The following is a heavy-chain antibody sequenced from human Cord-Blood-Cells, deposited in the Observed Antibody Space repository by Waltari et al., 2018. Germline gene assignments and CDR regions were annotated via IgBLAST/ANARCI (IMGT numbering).Heavy chain of an antibody. D-gene: IGHD3-10*01. CDR1: GYTFTSYS. CDR3: ARGESVY. Sequence: QVQLVQSGAEVKKPGASVKDSCKASGYTFTSYSMHWVPQAPGQGLEWMGIINPSGGSTSYAQRFQGRVTMTRDMSTSTVYMELSSLRSEDTAVYYCARGESVYWGQGTLVTVSS. J-gene: IGHJ4*02. CDR2: INPSGGST. V-gene: IGHV1-46*01.